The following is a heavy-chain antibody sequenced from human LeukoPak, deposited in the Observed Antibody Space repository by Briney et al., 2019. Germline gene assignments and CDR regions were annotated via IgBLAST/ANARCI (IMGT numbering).Heavy chain of an antibody. J-gene: IGHJ4*02. CDR1: GGSFSGYY. D-gene: IGHD1-26*01. Sequence: SETLSLTCAVYGGSFSGYYWSWIRQPPGKGLEWIGEINHSGSTNYNPSLKSGVTISVDTSKNQFSLKLSSVTAADTAVYYCARGRWELRFDYWGQGTLVTVSS. CDR3: ARGRWELRFDY. CDR2: INHSGST. V-gene: IGHV4-34*01.